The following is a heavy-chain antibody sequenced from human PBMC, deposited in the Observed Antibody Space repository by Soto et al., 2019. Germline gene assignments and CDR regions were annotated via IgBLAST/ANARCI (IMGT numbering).Heavy chain of an antibody. J-gene: IGHJ6*02. D-gene: IGHD5-12*01. CDR2: IKQDGSEK. Sequence: EVQLVESGGGLVQPGGSLRLSCAASGFTFSSYWMSWVRQAPGKGLEWVANIKQDGSEKYYVDSVKGRFTISRDNAKNSLHLQMNSLRAEDTAVYYCARDPSIVATTGPYYYYSGMDVWGQGTTVTVSS. CDR1: GFTFSSYW. CDR3: ARDPSIVATTGPYYYYSGMDV. V-gene: IGHV3-7*04.